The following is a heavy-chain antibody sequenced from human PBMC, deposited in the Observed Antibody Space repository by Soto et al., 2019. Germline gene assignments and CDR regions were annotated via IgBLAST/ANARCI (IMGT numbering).Heavy chain of an antibody. J-gene: IGHJ3*02. Sequence: SETLSLTCTVSGGSRSSYYWSWIGQPPGKGLEWIGYIYYSGSTNSNPSLKSRVTISVDTSKNQFSLKLSSVNAADTAVYYCARVYYDYVWGSYRWEDAFDIWGQGTMVTVSS. CDR1: GGSRSSYY. D-gene: IGHD3-16*02. CDR3: ARVYYDYVWGSYRWEDAFDI. CDR2: IYYSGST. V-gene: IGHV4-59*01.